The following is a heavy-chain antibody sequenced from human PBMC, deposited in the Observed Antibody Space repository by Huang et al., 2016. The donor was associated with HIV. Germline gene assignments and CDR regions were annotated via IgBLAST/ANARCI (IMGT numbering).Heavy chain of an antibody. CDR3: GRRYNSRRDY. CDR2: INHRGNT. V-gene: IGHV4-34*02. CDR1: GGSFSGYY. Sequence: QVQLEQWGAGLLKASETLSLTCAVYGGSFSGYYWNWLRQAPGKGLEWVGEINHRGNTNYNPSRKSRVNMSVDTSKSQFSLYLTSLSAADTGTYFCGRRYNSRRDYWGRGTLVTVHS. J-gene: IGHJ4*02. D-gene: IGHD3-22*01.